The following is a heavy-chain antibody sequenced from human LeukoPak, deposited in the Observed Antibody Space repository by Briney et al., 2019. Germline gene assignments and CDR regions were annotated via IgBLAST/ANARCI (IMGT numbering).Heavy chain of an antibody. Sequence: GGSLRLSCEASGPTFTTYSMSWVRQAPGKGLEWVSSISLSSDTIYYADSVKGRFTISRYNAKNSLYLQMNSLRDEDTAVYYCARQDVGLDYWGQGTLVTVSS. J-gene: IGHJ4*02. V-gene: IGHV3-48*02. CDR3: ARQDVGLDY. CDR1: GPTFTTYS. D-gene: IGHD1-26*01. CDR2: ISLSSDTI.